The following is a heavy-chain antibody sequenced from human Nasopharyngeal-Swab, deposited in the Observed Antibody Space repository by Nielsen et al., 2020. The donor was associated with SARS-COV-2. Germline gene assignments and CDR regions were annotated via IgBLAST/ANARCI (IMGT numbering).Heavy chain of an antibody. CDR3: ARDSNVVVVAATAFDI. V-gene: IGHV1-46*01. J-gene: IGHJ3*02. D-gene: IGHD2-15*01. CDR1: GYTFTSYF. Sequence: ASVKVSCKASGYTFTSYFMHWVRQAPGQGLESMGIINPSGGSTSYAQQFQGRVTMTRDTSTTTVYMELSSLRSEDTAVYYCARDSNVVVVAATAFDIWGQGTMVTVSS. CDR2: INPSGGST.